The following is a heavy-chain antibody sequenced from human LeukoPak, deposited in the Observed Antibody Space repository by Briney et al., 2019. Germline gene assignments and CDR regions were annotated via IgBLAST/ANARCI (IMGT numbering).Heavy chain of an antibody. D-gene: IGHD6-13*01. CDR3: ARHAGGISATGTRPFDY. Sequence: SETLSLTCTVSGASFSSSTYYWGWIRQPPGKGLEWIGSIYYSGSTYYNPSLKSRVTMSVDASKNQFSLKLSSVTAADTAVYYCARHAGGISATGTRPFDYWGQGTLVNVSS. J-gene: IGHJ4*02. CDR1: GASFSSSTYY. CDR2: IYYSGST. V-gene: IGHV4-39*01.